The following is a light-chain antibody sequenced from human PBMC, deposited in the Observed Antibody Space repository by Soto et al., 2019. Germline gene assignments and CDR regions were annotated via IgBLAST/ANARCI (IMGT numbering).Light chain of an antibody. V-gene: IGKV3D-20*02. CDR1: QSVTNSF. CDR2: GIS. Sequence: ENVLTQSPGTLSLSPGERATLSCRASQSVTNSFFAWYQQKPGQAPRLLIYGISSRATGIPDRFSGSGSGTDFTLTISRLEPEDFVVYYCQQRSNWPPMYTFGQGTKLEIK. J-gene: IGKJ2*01. CDR3: QQRSNWPPMYT.